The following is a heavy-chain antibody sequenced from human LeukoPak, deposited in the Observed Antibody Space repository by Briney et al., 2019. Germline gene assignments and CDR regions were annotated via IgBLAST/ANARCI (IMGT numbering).Heavy chain of an antibody. CDR2: IRTTGTTI. J-gene: IGHJ4*02. CDR3: ARMGWYAFDY. D-gene: IGHD6-19*01. CDR1: GFTFSDYH. V-gene: IGHV3-11*01. Sequence: GGSLRLSCAASGFTFSDYHMTWIRQAPGKGLEWVSNIRTTGTTIYYSDSVKGRFTISRDNAKNSLYLQMKSLRAEGTAVYYCARMGWYAFDYWGQGTLVTVSS.